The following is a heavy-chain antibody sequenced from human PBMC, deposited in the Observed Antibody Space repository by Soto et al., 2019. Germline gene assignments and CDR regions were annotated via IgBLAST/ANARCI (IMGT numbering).Heavy chain of an antibody. V-gene: IGHV4-59*08. CDR1: DGYISGYY. CDR2: IYYSGST. Sequence: PSETLSLTCTVADGYISGYYWSWIRKPPGKGLEWIGYIYYSGSTNYNPSLKSRVTISVDTSKNQFSLKLSSVTAADTAVYYCARLGIYGSGSYTHIGWLDYWGQGTLVTVSS. D-gene: IGHD3-10*01. J-gene: IGHJ4*02. CDR3: ARLGIYGSGSYTHIGWLDY.